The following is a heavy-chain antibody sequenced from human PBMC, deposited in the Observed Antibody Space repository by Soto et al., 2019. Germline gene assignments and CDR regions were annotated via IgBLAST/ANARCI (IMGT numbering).Heavy chain of an antibody. CDR2: IWYDGRNT. J-gene: IGHJ2*01. Sequence: PGGSLRLSCAASGFTLSDYGLHWVRQAPGKGLEWVSVIWYDGRNTHYADSVKGRFTISSDYSQNTMHLQMNSLRVEDTAVYYCATEGGAGRRQLNWYLGLWGRGTMVTVSS. CDR1: GFTLSDYG. D-gene: IGHD1-1*01. V-gene: IGHV3-33*01. CDR3: ATEGGAGRRQLNWYLGL.